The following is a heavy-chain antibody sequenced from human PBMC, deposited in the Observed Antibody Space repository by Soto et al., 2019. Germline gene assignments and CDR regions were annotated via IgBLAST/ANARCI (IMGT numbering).Heavy chain of an antibody. J-gene: IGHJ5*02. Sequence: GASVKVSCKASGGTFSSYAISWVRQAPGQGLEWMGGIIPIFGTANYAQKFQGRVTITADESTSTAYMELSSLRSEDTAVYYCARVGCSGGSCSSPAFDPWGQGTLVTVS. CDR3: ARVGCSGGSCSSPAFDP. V-gene: IGHV1-69*13. CDR1: GGTFSSYA. CDR2: IIPIFGTA. D-gene: IGHD2-15*01.